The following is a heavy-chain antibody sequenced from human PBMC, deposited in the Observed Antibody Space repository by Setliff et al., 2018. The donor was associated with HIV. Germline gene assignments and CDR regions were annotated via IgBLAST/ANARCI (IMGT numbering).Heavy chain of an antibody. V-gene: IGHV3-23*01. CDR1: GFAFSTYA. J-gene: IGHJ4*02. CDR2: ISASGDRT. Sequence: GGSLRLSCAASGFAFSTYAMSWVRQAPGKGLVWVSSISASGDRTYYTDAVQGRFTISRDNSKNTVFLQMNSLRAEDTALYYCASQGSGDYYLFDYWGQGTLVTVSS. D-gene: IGHD2-21*02. CDR3: ASQGSGDYYLFDY.